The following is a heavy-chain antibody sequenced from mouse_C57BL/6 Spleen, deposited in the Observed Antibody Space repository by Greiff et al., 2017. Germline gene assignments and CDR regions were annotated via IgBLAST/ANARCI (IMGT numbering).Heavy chain of an antibody. D-gene: IGHD2-4*01. V-gene: IGHV1-4*01. J-gene: IGHJ2*01. Sequence: QVQLQQSGAELARPGASVKMSCKASGYTFTSYTTHWVKQRPGQGLEWIGYINPSSGYTKYNQKFKDKATLTADKSSSTAYMQLSSLTTEDSAVYYCAREDYDGGFDYWGQGTTLTVSS. CDR1: GYTFTSYT. CDR2: INPSSGYT. CDR3: AREDYDGGFDY.